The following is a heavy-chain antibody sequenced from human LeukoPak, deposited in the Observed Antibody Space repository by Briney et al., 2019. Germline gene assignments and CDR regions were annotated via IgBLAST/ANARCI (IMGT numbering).Heavy chain of an antibody. Sequence: PGGSLRLSCAASGFTFSNAWMSWVRQAPGKGLEWVGRIKSKTDGGTTDYAAPVKGRFTISRDDSKNTLYLQMNSLKTEDTAVYYCTTLDYYGSGSYYLWGYYYYMDVWGKGTTVTISS. CDR3: TTLDYYGSGSYYLWGYYYYMDV. CDR2: IKSKTDGGTT. V-gene: IGHV3-15*01. D-gene: IGHD3-10*01. J-gene: IGHJ6*03. CDR1: GFTFSNAW.